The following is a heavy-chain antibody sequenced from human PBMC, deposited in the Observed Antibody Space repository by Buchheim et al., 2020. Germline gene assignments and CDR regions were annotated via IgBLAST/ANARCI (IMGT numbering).Heavy chain of an antibody. CDR2: ISYDGSNK. CDR1: GFTFSSYA. V-gene: IGHV3-30*04. J-gene: IGHJ4*02. Sequence: QVQLVESGGGVVQPGRSLRLSCAASGFTFSSYAMHWVRQAPGKGLEWVAVISYDGSNKYYADSVKGRFTISRDNYKNTLYLQMNSLRAEDTAVYYCARDRVVAVAGTVDYWGQGTL. CDR3: ARDRVVAVAGTVDY. D-gene: IGHD6-19*01.